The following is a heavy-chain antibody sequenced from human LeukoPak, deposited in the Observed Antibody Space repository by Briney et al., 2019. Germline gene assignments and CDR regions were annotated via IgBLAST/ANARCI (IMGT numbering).Heavy chain of an antibody. J-gene: IGHJ4*02. CDR1: GGSLSSSNW. CDR3: AREGRSDSSGYTY. V-gene: IGHV4-4*02. Sequence: SETLSLTCAVSGGSLSSSNWWSWVRQPPGKGLEGIGEIYHSGSTNYNPSLKSRVTISVDTSKNQFSLKLSSVTAADTAVYYCAREGRSDSSGYTYWGQGTLVTVPS. CDR2: IYHSGST. D-gene: IGHD3-22*01.